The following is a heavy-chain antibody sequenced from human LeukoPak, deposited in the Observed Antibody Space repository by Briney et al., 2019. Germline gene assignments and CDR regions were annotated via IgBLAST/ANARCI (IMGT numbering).Heavy chain of an antibody. CDR2: LYSGGTT. J-gene: IGHJ4*02. V-gene: IGHV3-23*01. CDR3: AKGAVAGIFDY. D-gene: IGHD6-19*01. Sequence: PGGSLRLSCAASGFTFSSSAMSWVRQAPGKGLEWVSVLYSGGTTYYADSVKGRFTISRDNSKNTLYLQMNSLRAEDTAVYYCAKGAVAGIFDYWGQGTLVTVSS. CDR1: GFTFSSSA.